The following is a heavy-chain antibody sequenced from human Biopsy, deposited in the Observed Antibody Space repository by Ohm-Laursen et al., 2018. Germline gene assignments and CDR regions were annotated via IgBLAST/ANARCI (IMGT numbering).Heavy chain of an antibody. J-gene: IGHJ4*02. Sequence: SLRLSCTASGFTFSNFNMNWFRQAPGEGLEWVSYISSSSESIYYADSVRGRFTVSRGNAQNSMYLQMNSLRADDTAVYYCATDDYSGDSAYWGQGTLVTVSS. CDR3: ATDDYSGDSAY. CDR2: ISSSSESI. D-gene: IGHD4-23*01. CDR1: GFTFSNFN. V-gene: IGHV3-48*01.